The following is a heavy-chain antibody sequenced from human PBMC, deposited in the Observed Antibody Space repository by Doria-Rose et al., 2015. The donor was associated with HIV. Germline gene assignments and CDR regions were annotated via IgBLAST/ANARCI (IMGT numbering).Heavy chain of an antibody. CDR3: ARIKSSRWYHKYYFDF. CDR1: GVSLSSPGMG. V-gene: IGHV2-26*01. D-gene: IGHD6-13*01. CDR2: IFSDDER. J-gene: IGHJ4*02. Sequence: SGPVLVKPTETLTLTCTVSGVSLSSPGMGVSWIRQPPGKALEWLANIFSDDERSYKTYLKSRLTTSRGTSKSQVVLTMTDMDPVDTATYYCARIKSSRWYHKYYFDFWGQGTLVIVSA.